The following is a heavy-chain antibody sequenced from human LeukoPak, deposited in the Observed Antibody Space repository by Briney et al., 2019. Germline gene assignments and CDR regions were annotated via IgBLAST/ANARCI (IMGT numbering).Heavy chain of an antibody. J-gene: IGHJ4*02. CDR1: GFTFSSYS. D-gene: IGHD1-26*01. Sequence: GGSLRLSCAASGFTFSSYSVNWVRQAPGKGLEWLSYITGSSSLIYYADSVKGRFTTSRDNAKNSVYLHMNSLRVEDTAVYYCARVGLLHYPIVYCGRGTLLSASS. CDR2: ITGSSSLI. CDR3: ARVGLLHYPIVY. V-gene: IGHV3-48*04.